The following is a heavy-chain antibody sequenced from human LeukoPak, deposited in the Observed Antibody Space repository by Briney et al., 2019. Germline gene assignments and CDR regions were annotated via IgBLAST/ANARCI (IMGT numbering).Heavy chain of an antibody. J-gene: IGHJ4*01. CDR1: GFXFSSYG. CDR3: ARAVYYSNYLGY. CDR2: ISSDGSNK. D-gene: IGHD3-10*01. Sequence: GGSLRLSCAASGFXFSSYGIHWVRQAPGKGLKWVAVISSDGSNKYYADSVKGRFTISRDNSKNTLYLQMNSLRAEDTAMYYCARAVYYSNYLGYWGQGTLVTVSS. V-gene: IGHV3-30*03.